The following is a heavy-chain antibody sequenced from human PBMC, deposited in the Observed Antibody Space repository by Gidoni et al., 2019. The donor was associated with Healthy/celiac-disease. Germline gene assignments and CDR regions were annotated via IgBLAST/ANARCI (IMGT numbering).Heavy chain of an antibody. V-gene: IGHV2-5*02. CDR3: AHMGIAVAGFVYDY. CDR1: GFSLSTSGVG. D-gene: IGHD6-19*01. CDR2: IYWDDDK. Sequence: QITLKESGPTLVKPTQTLTLTCTFSGFSLSTSGVGVGWIRQPPGKALEWLALIYWDDDKRYSPSLKSRLTITKDTSKNQVVLTMTNMDPVDTATYYCAHMGIAVAGFVYDYWGQGTLVTVSS. J-gene: IGHJ4*02.